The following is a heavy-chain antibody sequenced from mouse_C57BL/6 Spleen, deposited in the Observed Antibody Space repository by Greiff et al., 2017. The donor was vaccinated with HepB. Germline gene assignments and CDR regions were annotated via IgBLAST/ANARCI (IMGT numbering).Heavy chain of an antibody. J-gene: IGHJ2*01. CDR2: ISSGGDYI. CDR1: GFTFSSYA. V-gene: IGHV5-9-1*02. CDR3: TRGIYYYGSSYAYFDY. Sequence: DVMLVESGEGLVKPGGSLKLSCAASGFTFSSYAMSWVRQTPEKRLEWVAYISSGGDYIYYADTVKGRFTISRDNARNTLYLQMSSLKSEDTAMYYCTRGIYYYGSSYAYFDYWGQGTTLTVSS. D-gene: IGHD1-1*01.